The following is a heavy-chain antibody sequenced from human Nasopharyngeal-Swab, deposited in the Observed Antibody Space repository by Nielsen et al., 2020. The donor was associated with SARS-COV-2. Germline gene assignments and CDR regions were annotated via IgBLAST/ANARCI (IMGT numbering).Heavy chain of an antibody. CDR3: ARAYDSSHNWFDP. Sequence: WIRQPPGKGLEWIGYIYHSGSTNYNPSLKSRVTISVDRSKNQFSLKLSSVTAADTAVYYCARAYDSSHNWFDPWGQGTLVTVSS. D-gene: IGHD3-22*01. J-gene: IGHJ5*02. V-gene: IGHV4-30-2*01. CDR2: IYHSGST.